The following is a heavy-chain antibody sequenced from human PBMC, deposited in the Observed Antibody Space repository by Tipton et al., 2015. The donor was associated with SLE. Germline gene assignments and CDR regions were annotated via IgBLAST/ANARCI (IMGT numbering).Heavy chain of an antibody. D-gene: IGHD3-3*01. CDR3: ARGDSITIFGVVITIGWFDP. J-gene: IGHJ5*02. V-gene: IGHV1-18*01. CDR2: ISAYNGNT. CDR1: GYTFISYG. Sequence: QLVQSGAEVKKPGASVKVSCKASGYTFISYGISWVRQAPGQGLEWMGWISAYNGNTNYAQKLQGRVTMTTDTSTSTAYMELRSLRSDDTAVYYCARGDSITIFGVVITIGWFDPWGQGTLVTVSS.